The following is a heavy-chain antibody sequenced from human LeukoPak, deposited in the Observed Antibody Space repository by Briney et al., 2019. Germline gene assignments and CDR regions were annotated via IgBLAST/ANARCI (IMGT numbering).Heavy chain of an antibody. CDR1: GGSFSGYY. J-gene: IGHJ5*02. Sequence: SETLSLTCAVYGGSFSGYYWSWIRQPPGKGLEWIGEINHSESTNYNPSLKSRVTISVDTSKNQFSLKLSSVTAADTAVYYCARRHRRNNWFDPWGQGTLVTVSS. CDR3: ARRHRRNNWFDP. CDR2: INHSEST. V-gene: IGHV4-34*01.